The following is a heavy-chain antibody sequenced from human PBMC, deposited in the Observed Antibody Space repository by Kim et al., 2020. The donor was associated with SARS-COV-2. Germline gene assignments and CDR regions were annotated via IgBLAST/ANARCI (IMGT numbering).Heavy chain of an antibody. CDR1: GFTFNASA. CDR3: SRHIGKHGYRCFDN. Sequence: GGSLRLSCAASGFTFNASAMHWVRQASGKGLAWVGRISSKPNNYATSYASSVTARITIYRDDLTISVYLQMVSVKTDDTSAYICSRHIGKHGYRCFDNWG. D-gene: IGHD5-18*01. V-gene: IGHV3-73*01. J-gene: IGHJ4*01. CDR2: ISSKPNNYAT.